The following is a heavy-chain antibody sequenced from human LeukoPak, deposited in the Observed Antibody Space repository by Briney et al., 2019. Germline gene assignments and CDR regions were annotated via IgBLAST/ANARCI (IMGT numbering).Heavy chain of an antibody. Sequence: PGGSLRLSCAASGFTFTYNGMNWVRQAPGKGLEWVSFISRSSTTIYYADSVKGRFTISRDNSKNTLYLQMNSLRAEDTAVYYCAKGITATIFRDVYYFDYWGQGTLVTVSS. CDR2: ISRSSTTI. CDR1: GFTFTYNG. J-gene: IGHJ4*02. CDR3: AKGITATIFRDVYYFDY. D-gene: IGHD5-24*01. V-gene: IGHV3-48*01.